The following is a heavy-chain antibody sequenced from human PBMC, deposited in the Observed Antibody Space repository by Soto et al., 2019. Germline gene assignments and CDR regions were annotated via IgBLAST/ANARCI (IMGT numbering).Heavy chain of an antibody. CDR3: AKGDNLGPKTGYAFDP. V-gene: IGHV6-1*01. J-gene: IGHJ5*02. Sequence: PLQTLSLTCAISGDSVSSYTASWNCIRQTPSRGLEWLGRTYFRSKWYNDYAVSVKSRIIINPDTSNNQFSLQLNSVTPEDTAVYFCAKGDNLGPKTGYAFDPWGQGIMVTVS. D-gene: IGHD5-12*01. CDR2: TYFRSKWYN. CDR1: GDSVSSYTAS.